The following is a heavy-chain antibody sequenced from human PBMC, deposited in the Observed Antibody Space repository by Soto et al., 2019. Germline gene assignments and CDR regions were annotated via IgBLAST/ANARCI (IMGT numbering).Heavy chain of an antibody. CDR1: GYTFTAYH. D-gene: IGHD3-10*02. Sequence: QVRLVQSGAEVKEPGDSVRVSCEASGYTFTAYHIHWVRQAPGQGLEWMGWINPKFGDTGYAQDFQGRVSMTSDMSISTVYMELSRLTSDDTAIYYCARNMDYYYGRGSGNGHGFWGQGTTVTVFS. J-gene: IGHJ6*02. CDR3: ARNMDYYYGRGSGNGHGF. CDR2: INPKFGDT. V-gene: IGHV1-2*02.